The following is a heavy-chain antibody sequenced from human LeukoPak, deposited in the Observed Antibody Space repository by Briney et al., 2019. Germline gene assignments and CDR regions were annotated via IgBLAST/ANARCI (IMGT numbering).Heavy chain of an antibody. J-gene: IGHJ4*02. D-gene: IGHD3-9*01. V-gene: IGHV3-30*18. CDR3: AKDLTELTLALNC. Sequence: PGGSLRLSCAASGSTFSSYGMAWVRQAPGKGLEWMAVISNDGTRKYYADSVKGRFTISRDNSKNTLYLQMNSLRVEDMAVYYCAKDLTELTLALNCWGQGTLVTVSS. CDR2: ISNDGTRK. CDR1: GSTFSSYG.